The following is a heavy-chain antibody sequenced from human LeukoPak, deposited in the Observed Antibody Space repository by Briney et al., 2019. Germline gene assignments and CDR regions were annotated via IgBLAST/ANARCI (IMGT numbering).Heavy chain of an antibody. V-gene: IGHV3-49*04. D-gene: IGHD2/OR15-2a*01. CDR3: TRDFPFDY. CDR1: GFTFSSYA. CDR2: IRSKAYGGTT. Sequence: GGSLRLSCAASGFTFSSYAMSGVRQAPGKGLEWVGFIRSKAYGGTTEYAASVKGRFTISRDDSKSIAYLQMNSLKTEDTAVYYCTRDFPFDYWGQGTLVTVSS. J-gene: IGHJ4*02.